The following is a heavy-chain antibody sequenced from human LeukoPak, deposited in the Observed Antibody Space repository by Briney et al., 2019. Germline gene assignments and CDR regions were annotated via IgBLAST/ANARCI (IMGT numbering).Heavy chain of an antibody. V-gene: IGHV1-18*04. CDR3: ARAEGGSGSYYRKDFDY. CDR2: ISAYNGNT. J-gene: IGHJ4*02. Sequence: ASVKVSCKASGYTFTGYYMHWVRQAPGQGLEWMGWISAYNGNTNYAQKLQGRVTMTADTSTSTAYMELRSLRSDDTAVYYCARAEGGSGSYYRKDFDYWGQGTLVAVSS. CDR1: GYTFTGYY. D-gene: IGHD3-10*01.